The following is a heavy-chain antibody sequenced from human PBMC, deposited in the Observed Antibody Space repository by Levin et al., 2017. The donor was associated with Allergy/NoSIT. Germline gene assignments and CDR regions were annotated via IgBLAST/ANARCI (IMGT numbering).Heavy chain of an antibody. Sequence: SETLSLTCTVSGGSISSYYWSWIRQPPGKGLEWIGYIYYSGSTNYNPSLKSRVTISVDTSKNQFSLKLSSVTAADTAVYYCARYGGPEQWDYYGMDVWGQGTTVTVSS. J-gene: IGHJ6*02. CDR3: ARYGGPEQWDYYGMDV. D-gene: IGHD4/OR15-4a*01. V-gene: IGHV4-59*01. CDR1: GGSISSYY. CDR2: IYYSGST.